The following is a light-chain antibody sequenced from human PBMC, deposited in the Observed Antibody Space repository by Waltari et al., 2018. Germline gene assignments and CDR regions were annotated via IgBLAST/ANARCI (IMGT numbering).Light chain of an antibody. J-gene: IGKJ4*01. Sequence: EIVLTQSPGTLSLSPGERATLSCRARQTVRTTYLAWYQKKPGQAPTLLIYGASSMATGIPDRFSGSGSGTDFSLTISSLEPEDFAVYYCQQYDISPLTFGGGTKVEIK. V-gene: IGKV3-20*01. CDR3: QQYDISPLT. CDR2: GAS. CDR1: QTVRTTY.